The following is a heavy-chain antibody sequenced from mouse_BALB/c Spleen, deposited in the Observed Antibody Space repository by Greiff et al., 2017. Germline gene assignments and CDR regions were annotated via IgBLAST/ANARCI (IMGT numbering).Heavy chain of an antibody. Sequence: EVKVEESGGGLVKPGGSLKLSCAASGFTFSSYAMSWVRQTPEKRLEWVASISSGGSTYYPDSVKGRFTISRDNARNILYLQMSSLRSEDTAMYYCARGGATDYWGQGTTLTVSS. CDR3: ARGGATDY. CDR2: ISSGGST. CDR1: GFTFSSYA. V-gene: IGHV5-6-5*01. J-gene: IGHJ2*01. D-gene: IGHD1-1*01.